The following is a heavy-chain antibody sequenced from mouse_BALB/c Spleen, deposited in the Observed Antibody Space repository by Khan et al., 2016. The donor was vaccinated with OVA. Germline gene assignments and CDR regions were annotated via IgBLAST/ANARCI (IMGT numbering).Heavy chain of an antibody. Sequence: VQLKQSGAELVKPGASVKLSCTASGYNIKDTYMHWVKQRPEQGLEWIGRIDPANGNTEYDPKFQGKATITADTPSNTAYLQRSSLTSEDTAVYYCARWPRGYWGQGTTLTVSS. J-gene: IGHJ2*01. V-gene: IGHV14-3*02. CDR2: IDPANGNT. CDR1: GYNIKDTY. CDR3: ARWPRGY.